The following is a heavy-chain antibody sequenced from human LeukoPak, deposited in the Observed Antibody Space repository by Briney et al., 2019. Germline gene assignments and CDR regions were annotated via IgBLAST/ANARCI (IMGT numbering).Heavy chain of an antibody. J-gene: IGHJ4*02. Sequence: GGSLRLSCAASGFTFSSYAMSWVRQAPGKGLEWVSGINWNGGSTGYADSVKGRFTISRDNAKNSLYLQMNSLRAEDTAVYYCARDRGVAVAAIHFDYWGQGTLVTVSS. CDR3: ARDRGVAVAAIHFDY. CDR1: GFTFSSYA. V-gene: IGHV3-20*04. D-gene: IGHD6-19*01. CDR2: INWNGGST.